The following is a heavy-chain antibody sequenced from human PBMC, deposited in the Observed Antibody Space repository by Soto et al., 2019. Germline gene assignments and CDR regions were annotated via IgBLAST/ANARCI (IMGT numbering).Heavy chain of an antibody. Sequence: GGSLRLSCAASGFTFSSYWMHWVRQAPGKGLVWVSRINSDGSSTSYADSVKGRFTISRDNAKNTLYLQMNNLRAEDTAVYYCARAKVVVTPNDYWGQGTLVTVSS. CDR3: ARAKVVVTPNDY. V-gene: IGHV3-74*01. D-gene: IGHD3-22*01. J-gene: IGHJ4*02. CDR2: INSDGSST. CDR1: GFTFSSYW.